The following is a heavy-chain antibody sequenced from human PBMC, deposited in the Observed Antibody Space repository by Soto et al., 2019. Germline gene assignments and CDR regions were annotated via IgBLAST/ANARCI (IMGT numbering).Heavy chain of an antibody. CDR2: INHSGST. Sequence: QVQLQQWGAGLLKPSETLSLTCAVYGGSFSGYYWSWIRQPPGKGLEWIGEINHSGSTNYNPSLKSLVTISVDTSKNQFSLKLSSVTAADTAVYYCARDGLLWFGELSQAFYYYYGMDVWGQGTTVTVSS. CDR1: GGSFSGYY. J-gene: IGHJ6*02. D-gene: IGHD3-10*01. V-gene: IGHV4-34*01. CDR3: ARDGLLWFGELSQAFYYYYGMDV.